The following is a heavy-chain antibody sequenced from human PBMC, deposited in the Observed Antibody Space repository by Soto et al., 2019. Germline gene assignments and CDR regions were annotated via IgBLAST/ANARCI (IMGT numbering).Heavy chain of an antibody. CDR3: ARDLVPSPGYYYDSSGYYDAFHI. V-gene: IGHV1-18*01. CDR1: GYTFTSYG. Sequence: QVQLVQSGAEVKKPGASVKVSCKASGYTFTSYGISWVRQAPGQGLEWMGWISAYNGNTNYAQKLQGRVTMTTDTPTSTAYMALTSLRSDDTAVYYCARDLVPSPGYYYDSSGYYDAFHIWGQGTMVTVSS. J-gene: IGHJ3*02. D-gene: IGHD3-22*01. CDR2: ISAYNGNT.